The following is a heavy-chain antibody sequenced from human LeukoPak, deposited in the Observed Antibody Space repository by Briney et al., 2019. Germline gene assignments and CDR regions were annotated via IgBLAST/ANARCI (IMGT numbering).Heavy chain of an antibody. Sequence: PSETLSLTCTVSGGSINRYYWIWIRQPPGKGLEWIGYIYYSGSTNYNPSLKSRVTISVDTSKNQFSLKLSSVTAADTAVYYCATYGDYVANAFDTCGQGTMVTVSS. CDR1: GGSINRYY. V-gene: IGHV4-59*01. CDR3: ATYGDYVANAFDT. D-gene: IGHD4-17*01. J-gene: IGHJ3*02. CDR2: IYYSGST.